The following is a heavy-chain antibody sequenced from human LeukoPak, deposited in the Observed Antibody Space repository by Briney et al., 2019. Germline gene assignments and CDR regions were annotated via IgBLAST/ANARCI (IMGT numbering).Heavy chain of an antibody. CDR1: GFTFSSYA. D-gene: IGHD3-22*01. V-gene: IGHV3-23*01. J-gene: IGHJ4*02. CDR3: AKGSYYDSSGSFYFDY. CDR2: ISGSGDNT. Sequence: PGGSLRLSCVVSGFTFSSYAMSWVRQAPGKGLEWVSGISGSGDNTYYADSVKGRFTISRDNSKNTLYVQVNSLGTEDTAVYYCAKGSYYDSSGSFYFDYWGQGTLVTVSS.